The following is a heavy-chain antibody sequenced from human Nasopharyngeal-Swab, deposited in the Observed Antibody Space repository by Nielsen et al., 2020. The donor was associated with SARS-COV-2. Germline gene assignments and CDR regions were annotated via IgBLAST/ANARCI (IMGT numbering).Heavy chain of an antibody. D-gene: IGHD7-27*01. V-gene: IGHV1-2*02. Sequence: ASVKVSCKASGYTFTGYYMHWVRQAPGQGLEWMGWINPNSGGTNYAQKFQGRVTMTRDTSISTAYMELSRLRSDDTAVYFCAREDLTAYDAFDIWGQGTMVTVSS. CDR3: AREDLTAYDAFDI. CDR1: GYTFTGYY. J-gene: IGHJ3*02. CDR2: INPNSGGT.